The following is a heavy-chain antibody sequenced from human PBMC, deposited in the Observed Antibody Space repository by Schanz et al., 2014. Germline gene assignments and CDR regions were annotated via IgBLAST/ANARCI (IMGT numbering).Heavy chain of an antibody. Sequence: QVQLLESGGGVVQPGGSLRLSCAASGFTFRDFGLHWVRQAPGKGLEWVSFIWFDGIKKYYADSVKGRFTIARDNSKSAQYQNMNYLKTKSPTFYYSGKDPHTNFDGVPISLDTWGPGTLVTVSS. V-gene: IGHV3-30*02. CDR3: GKDPHTNFDGVPISLDT. D-gene: IGHD2-8*01. CDR2: IWFDGIKK. J-gene: IGHJ5*02. CDR1: GFTFRDFG.